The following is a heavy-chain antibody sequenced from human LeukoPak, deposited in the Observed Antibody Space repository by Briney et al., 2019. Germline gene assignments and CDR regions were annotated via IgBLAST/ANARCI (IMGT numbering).Heavy chain of an antibody. Sequence: GGSLRLSCAASGFTFSNYGMSWVRQAPGKGLEWVSTISGSGDNSYYADSVRGRFTVSRDNSKNTLYLQMNSLRAEDTAVYYCTKKITFYYESSGYDWGQGTLVTVSS. J-gene: IGHJ4*02. V-gene: IGHV3-23*01. CDR1: GFTFSNYG. CDR2: ISGSGDNS. D-gene: IGHD3-22*01. CDR3: TKKITFYYESSGYD.